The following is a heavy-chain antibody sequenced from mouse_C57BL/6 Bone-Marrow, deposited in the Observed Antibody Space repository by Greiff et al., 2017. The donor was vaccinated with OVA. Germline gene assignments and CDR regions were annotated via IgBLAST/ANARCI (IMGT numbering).Heavy chain of an antibody. J-gene: IGHJ2*01. CDR3: ASLGPHYFDY. V-gene: IGHV1-58*01. CDR2: IYIGYGYT. CDR1: GYTFTSYG. Sequence: VQLLQSGAELVRPGSSVKMSCKTSGYTFTSYGINWVKQRPGQGLEWIGYIYIGYGYTEYNEKLKGKATLTSDTSYRTAYMQSSSLTSEDSAIDVCASLGPHYFDYWGQGTTLTVSS. D-gene: IGHD2-14*01.